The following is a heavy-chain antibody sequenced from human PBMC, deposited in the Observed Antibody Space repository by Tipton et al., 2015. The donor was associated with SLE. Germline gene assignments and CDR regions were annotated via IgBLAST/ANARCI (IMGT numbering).Heavy chain of an antibody. D-gene: IGHD6-19*01. CDR2: ISSSSSTI. J-gene: IGHJ2*01. V-gene: IGHV3-48*01. Sequence: SLRLSCAASGFTFSSYGMHWVRQAPGKGLEWVSYISSSSSTIYYADSVKGRFTISRDNAKNSLYLQMNSLRAEDTAVYYCARPAPSSVYWYFDLWGRGTLLTVSS. CDR3: ARPAPSSVYWYFDL. CDR1: GFTFSSYG.